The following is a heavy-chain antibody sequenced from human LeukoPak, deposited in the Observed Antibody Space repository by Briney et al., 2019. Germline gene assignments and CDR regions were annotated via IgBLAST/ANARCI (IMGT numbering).Heavy chain of an antibody. D-gene: IGHD2-2*01. CDR3: ARHCSSTSCYQPGLDY. J-gene: IGHJ4*02. Sequence: SETLSLTCAVYGGSFSGYYWSWIRQPPGKGLEWIGEINHSGSTNYNPSLKSRVTISVDTSKNQFSLKLSSVTAADTAVYYCARHCSSTSCYQPGLDYWGQGTLVTVSS. CDR2: INHSGST. V-gene: IGHV4-34*01. CDR1: GGSFSGYY.